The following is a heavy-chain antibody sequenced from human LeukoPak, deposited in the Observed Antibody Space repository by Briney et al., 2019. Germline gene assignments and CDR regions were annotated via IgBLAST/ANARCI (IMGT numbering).Heavy chain of an antibody. CDR1: GYSFTSYW. CDR2: IYPCDSDT. V-gene: IGHV5-51*01. Sequence: HGEALKISCKGSGYSFTSYWLGWGRQMPGEGLEWVVIIYPCDSDTRYSPSFQGQVTISADKSISTAYLQWSSLKASDTAMYYCASGIAAAGTRPAEEPFDYWGQGTLVTVSS. CDR3: ASGIAAAGTRPAEEPFDY. J-gene: IGHJ4*02. D-gene: IGHD6-13*01.